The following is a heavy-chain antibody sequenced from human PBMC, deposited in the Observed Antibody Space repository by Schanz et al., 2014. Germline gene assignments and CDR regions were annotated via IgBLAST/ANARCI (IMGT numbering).Heavy chain of an antibody. J-gene: IGHJ4*02. D-gene: IGHD3-9*01. V-gene: IGHV3-11*05. CDR3: AKDHAGSDILTALGN. Sequence: PGGSLRLSCAASGFTFSDYYMAWIRQAPGKGLEWVSHISGSSIHKNYADSVKGRFSISRDNGETSVYLQINSLRVEDTAVYYCAKDHAGSDILTALGNWGQGTLVTVSS. CDR1: GFTFSDYY. CDR2: ISGSSIHK.